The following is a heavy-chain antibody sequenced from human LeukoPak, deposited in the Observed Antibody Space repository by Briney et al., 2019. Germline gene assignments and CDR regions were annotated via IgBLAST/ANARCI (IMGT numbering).Heavy chain of an antibody. J-gene: IGHJ6*03. Sequence: KSSETLSLTCTVSGGSISAGSYYWSWIRQPAGKGLEWIGRIYTSGRTDYNASLKSRVTISVDTSKNQFSLKLSSVTAADTAVYYCARTSEGYCRSTRCWAYYYYMDVWGKGTTVTISS. CDR3: ARTSEGYCRSTRCWAYYYYMDV. CDR1: GGSISAGSYY. D-gene: IGHD2-2*01. CDR2: IYTSGRT. V-gene: IGHV4-61*02.